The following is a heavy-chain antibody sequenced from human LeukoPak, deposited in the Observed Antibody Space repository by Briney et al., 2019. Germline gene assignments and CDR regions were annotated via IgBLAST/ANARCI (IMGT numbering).Heavy chain of an antibody. Sequence: SETLSLTCTVSGGSISSYYWSWIRQPPGKGLEWIEYIYYSGSTNYNPSLKSRVTISVDTSKNQFSLKLSSVTAADTAVYYCARDVYDYVWGSPPAYYYYMDVWGKGTTVTVSS. CDR3: ARDVYDYVWGSPPAYYYYMDV. J-gene: IGHJ6*03. CDR1: GGSISSYY. V-gene: IGHV4-59*12. CDR2: IYYSGST. D-gene: IGHD3-16*01.